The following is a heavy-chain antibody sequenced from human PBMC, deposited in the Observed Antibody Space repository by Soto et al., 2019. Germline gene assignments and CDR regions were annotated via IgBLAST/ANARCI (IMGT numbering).Heavy chain of an antibody. CDR3: AAPPRY. CDR1: GGSISSYY. CDR2: IYDSGST. D-gene: IGHD6-6*01. V-gene: IGHV4-59*01. J-gene: IGHJ4*02. Sequence: SETLYLTCTVSGGSISSYYWSWIRQPPGKGLEWIGYIYDSGSTNYNPSLKSRVTISVDTSKNQFSLKLTSVTAADTAVYYCAAPPRYWGQGTLVTVLL.